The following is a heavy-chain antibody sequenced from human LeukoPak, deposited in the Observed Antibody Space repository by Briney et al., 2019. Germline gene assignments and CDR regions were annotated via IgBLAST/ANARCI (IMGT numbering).Heavy chain of an antibody. CDR1: GFTFSSYG. V-gene: IGHV3-33*06. CDR3: AKDRMATITGFDY. J-gene: IGHJ4*02. D-gene: IGHD5-24*01. Sequence: GGSLRLSCAASGFTFSSYGMHWVRQAPGKGLEWVAVIWYDGSNKYYADSVKGRFTISRDNSKNTLYLQMYSLRAEDTAVYYCAKDRMATITGFDYWGQGTLVTVSS. CDR2: IWYDGSNK.